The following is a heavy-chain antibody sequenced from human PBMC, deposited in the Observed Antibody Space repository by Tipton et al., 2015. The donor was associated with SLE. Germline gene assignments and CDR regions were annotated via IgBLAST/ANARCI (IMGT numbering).Heavy chain of an antibody. D-gene: IGHD3-9*01. V-gene: IGHV3-49*04. CDR3: TASYDILTGYYYWFDP. CDR2: IRSKAYGGTT. Sequence: SLRLSCTASGFTFGDYAMSWVRQAPGKGLGWVGFIRSKAYGGTTEYAAAVKGRFTISRDDSKSIAYLQMNSLKTEDTAVYYCTASYDILTGYYYWFDPWGQGTLVTVSS. CDR1: GFTFGDYA. J-gene: IGHJ5*02.